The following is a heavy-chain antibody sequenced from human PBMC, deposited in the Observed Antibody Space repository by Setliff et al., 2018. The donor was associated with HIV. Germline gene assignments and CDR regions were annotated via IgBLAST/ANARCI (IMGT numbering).Heavy chain of an antibody. CDR3: ARGYPIGLYYFDY. Sequence: GGSLRLSCVGSGFTFSSYAMHWVRQAPGKGLEWVGLMSYDGSTKYYADSVKGRFTISRDDSKNTLYLQMNSLRVEDTAVYYCARGYPIGLYYFDYWGQGTLVTVSS. CDR2: MSYDGSTK. D-gene: IGHD3-16*02. J-gene: IGHJ4*02. V-gene: IGHV3-30*04. CDR1: GFTFSSYA.